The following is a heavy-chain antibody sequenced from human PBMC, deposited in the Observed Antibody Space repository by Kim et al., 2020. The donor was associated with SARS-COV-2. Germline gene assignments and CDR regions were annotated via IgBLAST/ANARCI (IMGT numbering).Heavy chain of an antibody. J-gene: IGHJ4*02. CDR1: GDSVSSNSGA. CDR2: TYYRSKWYN. CDR3: ASAFFLGH. V-gene: IGHV6-1*01. D-gene: IGHD3-3*01. Sequence: SQTLSLTCAISGDSVSSNSGAWNWIRQSPSRGLEWLGKTYYRSKWYNDYAVSVKSRISISPDTSKNQFSLQLNSVTPEDTAVYYCASAFFLGHWGQGTLVTVSS.